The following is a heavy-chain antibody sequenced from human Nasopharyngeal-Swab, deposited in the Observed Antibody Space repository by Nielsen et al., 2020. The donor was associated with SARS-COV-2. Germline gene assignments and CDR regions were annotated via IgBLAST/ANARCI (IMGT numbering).Heavy chain of an antibody. CDR1: GFTFSSYA. V-gene: IGHV3-30*04. CDR3: ARGLLINSHFFDS. Sequence: GESLKISCAASGFTFSSYAMHWVRQAPGKGLEWVAVISYDGSNKYYADSVKGRFTISRDNSKNTLYLQMNSLRAEDTAVYYCARGLLINSHFFDSWGQGTLVTVSS. D-gene: IGHD3-10*01. J-gene: IGHJ4*02. CDR2: ISYDGSNK.